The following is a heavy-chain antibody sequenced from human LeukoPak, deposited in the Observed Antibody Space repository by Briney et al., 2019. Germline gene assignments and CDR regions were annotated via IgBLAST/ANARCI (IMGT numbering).Heavy chain of an antibody. V-gene: IGHV1-69*04. CDR3: AGDEIGLPEERYYYYYGMDV. CDR1: GGTFSSYT. Sequence: GASVKVSCKASGGTFSSYTISWVRQAPGQGLEWMGRIIPILGIANYAQKFQGGVTITADKSTSTAYMELSSLRSEDTAVYYCAGDEIGLPEERYYYYYGMDVWGQGTTVTVSS. J-gene: IGHJ6*02. CDR2: IIPILGIA. D-gene: IGHD5/OR15-5a*01.